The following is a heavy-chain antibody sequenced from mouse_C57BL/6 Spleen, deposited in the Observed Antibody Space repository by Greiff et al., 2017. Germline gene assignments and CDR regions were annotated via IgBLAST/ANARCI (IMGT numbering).Heavy chain of an antibody. V-gene: IGHV1-42*01. CDR1: GYSFTGYY. CDR2: INPSTGGT. D-gene: IGHD3-3*01. J-gene: IGHJ2*01. CDR3: ARGEGPLFDY. Sequence: EVQLVESGPELVKPGASVKISCKASGYSFTGYYMNWVKQSPEKSLEWIGEINPSTGGTTYNQKFKAKATLTVDKSSSTAYMQLKSLTSEDSAVYYCARGEGPLFDYWGQGTTLTVSS.